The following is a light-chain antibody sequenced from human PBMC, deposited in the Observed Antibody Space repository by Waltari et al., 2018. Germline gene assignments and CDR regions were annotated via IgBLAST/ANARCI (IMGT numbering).Light chain of an antibody. CDR2: YDR. CDR3: HVWHPHVDPGV. V-gene: IGLV3-21*04. CDR1: TIGTYS. Sequence: SYVVTQPPSVSVAPGGTATITCGGDTIGTYSVHWYQQKAGQAPVLVIFYDRDRPPGIPDRFSGSNSGNTATLTISRVEAGDEARYYCHVWHPHVDPGVFGTGTEVTVL. J-gene: IGLJ1*01.